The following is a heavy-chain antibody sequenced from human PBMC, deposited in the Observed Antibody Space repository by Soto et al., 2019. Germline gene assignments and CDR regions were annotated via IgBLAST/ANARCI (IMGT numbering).Heavy chain of an antibody. D-gene: IGHD2-21*01. CDR2: IYYSGST. Sequence: SETLSLTCTVSGGSISSYYWSWXRQPPGKGLEWIGYIYYSGSTNYNPSLKSRVTISVDTSKNQFSLKLSSVTAADTAVYYCARGGRHIVAYGMDVWGQGTTVTV. CDR1: GGSISSYY. J-gene: IGHJ6*02. V-gene: IGHV4-59*01. CDR3: ARGGRHIVAYGMDV.